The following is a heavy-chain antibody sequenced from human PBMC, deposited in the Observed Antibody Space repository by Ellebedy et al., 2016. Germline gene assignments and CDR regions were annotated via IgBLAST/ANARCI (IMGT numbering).Heavy chain of an antibody. V-gene: IGHV1-24*01. Sequence: ASVKVSCKVSGYTLTELSMHWVRQAPGKGLEWMGGFDPEDGETIYAQKFQGRVTMTEDTSTDTAYMELSSLRSEDTAVYYCARAQRYSSSWSTFDYWGQGTLVTVSS. D-gene: IGHD6-13*01. CDR2: FDPEDGET. CDR1: GYTLTELS. CDR3: ARAQRYSSSWSTFDY. J-gene: IGHJ4*02.